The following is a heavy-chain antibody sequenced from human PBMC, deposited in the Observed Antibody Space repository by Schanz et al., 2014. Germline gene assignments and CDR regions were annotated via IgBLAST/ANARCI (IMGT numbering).Heavy chain of an antibody. Sequence: EVQLVESGGGFVQPGGSLGLSCVVSGFTVSSDHMSWVRQAPGKGLEWVSYISSSGTTIYYADSVKGRFTISRDNAKNSLFLQMNSLRVEDTAVYYCARDAADFYDILTEEDYWGQGTLVTVSS. CDR3: ARDAADFYDILTEEDY. J-gene: IGHJ4*02. CDR1: GFTVSSDH. D-gene: IGHD3-9*01. CDR2: ISSSGTTI. V-gene: IGHV3-48*01.